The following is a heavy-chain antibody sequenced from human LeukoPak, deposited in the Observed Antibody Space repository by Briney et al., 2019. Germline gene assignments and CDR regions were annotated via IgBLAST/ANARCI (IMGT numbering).Heavy chain of an antibody. D-gene: IGHD6-13*01. V-gene: IGHV3-21*01. CDR2: ISSSSSYI. J-gene: IGHJ4*02. Sequence: GGSLRLSCAASGFTFSSYSMNWVRQAPGKGLEWVSSISSSSSYIYYADSVKGRFTISRDNAKNSLYLQMNSLRAEDTAVYYCARYHSSSWYYNYRGQGTLVTVSS. CDR1: GFTFSSYS. CDR3: ARYHSSSWYYNY.